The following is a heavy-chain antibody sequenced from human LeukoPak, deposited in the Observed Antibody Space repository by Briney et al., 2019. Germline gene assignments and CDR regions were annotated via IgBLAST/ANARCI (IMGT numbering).Heavy chain of an antibody. D-gene: IGHD5-12*01. V-gene: IGHV1-2*02. Sequence: ASVKVSCKASGYTFTGYYMHCVRQAPGQGLEWMGWINPNSGGTNYAQKFQGRVTMTRDTSISTAYKELSRLRSDDTAVYYCAMDIVATGWFDPWGRGTLVTVSS. J-gene: IGHJ5*02. CDR3: AMDIVATGWFDP. CDR2: INPNSGGT. CDR1: GYTFTGYY.